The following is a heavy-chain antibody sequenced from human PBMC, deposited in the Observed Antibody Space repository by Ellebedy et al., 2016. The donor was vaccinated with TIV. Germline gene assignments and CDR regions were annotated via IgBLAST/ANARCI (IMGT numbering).Heavy chain of an antibody. Sequence: PGGSLRLSCAASGITVSSNSMAWVRQAPGRGLEWVSIIYSGGGTYYADSVKGRFTISRDNSKNTLYLQMNSLRVEDTAVYYCASRPNGDFHFLDYWGQGTLVTVSS. V-gene: IGHV3-66*01. CDR1: GITVSSNS. J-gene: IGHJ4*02. D-gene: IGHD4-17*01. CDR3: ASRPNGDFHFLDY. CDR2: IYSGGGT.